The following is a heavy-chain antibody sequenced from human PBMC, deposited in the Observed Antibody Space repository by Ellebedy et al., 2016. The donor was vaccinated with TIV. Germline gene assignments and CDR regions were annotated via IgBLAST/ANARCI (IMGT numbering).Heavy chain of an antibody. CDR1: GFTFSSYS. J-gene: IGHJ4*02. D-gene: IGHD2-2*01. CDR2: ISSSSSTI. CDR3: ARERRSSTSCYEL. Sequence: GESLKISCEASGFTFSSYSMNWVRQAPGQGLEWVSYISSSSSTIYYADSVQGRFTISRDTAKNSLYLQMNSLRAEDTAVYYCARERRSSTSCYELWGQGTLVTVSS. V-gene: IGHV3-48*01.